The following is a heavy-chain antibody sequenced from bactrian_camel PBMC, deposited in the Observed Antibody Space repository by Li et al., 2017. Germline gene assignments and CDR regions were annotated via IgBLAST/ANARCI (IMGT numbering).Heavy chain of an antibody. D-gene: IGHD6*01. CDR3: AKTYGGNWLYNC. J-gene: IGHJ4*01. CDR2: INAGGGST. CDR1: GYTYSRTC. Sequence: VQLVESGGGLVQPGGSLRLSCAASGYTYSRTCMAWFRQAPGKELEWVSAINAGGGSTYYADSVKGRFTISRDSAKNTLYLQLNSLKTEDTAMYYCAKTYGGNWLYNCWGQGTQVTVS. V-gene: IGHV3S1*01.